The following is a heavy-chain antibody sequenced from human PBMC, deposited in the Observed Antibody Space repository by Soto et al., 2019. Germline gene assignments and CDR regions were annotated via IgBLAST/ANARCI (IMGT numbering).Heavy chain of an antibody. CDR1: GFTFSSYA. V-gene: IGHV3-30-3*01. CDR2: ISSDGSNK. Sequence: QVQLVESGGGVVQPGRSLRLSCAASGFTFSSYAMHWVRQAPGKGLEWVAVISSDGSNKYYADSVKGRFTISRDNSKNTLYLQMNSVRAEDTAVYYCARPLWRNDYNWGYFDLWGRGTLVTVSS. D-gene: IGHD4-4*01. J-gene: IGHJ2*01. CDR3: ARPLWRNDYNWGYFDL.